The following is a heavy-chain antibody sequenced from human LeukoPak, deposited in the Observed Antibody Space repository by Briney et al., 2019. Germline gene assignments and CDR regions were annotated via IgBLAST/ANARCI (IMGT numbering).Heavy chain of an antibody. CDR3: AKDSPTPLLWFGGHGRYYGMDV. CDR1: GFTFSSYW. Sequence: PGGSLRLSCAASGFTFSSYWMSWVRQAPGKGLEWVSAISGRGDRTSYADSVKGRVTISRDNSKNTLYLQMNSLRAEDTAVYYCAKDSPTPLLWFGGHGRYYGMDVWGQGTTVTVSS. D-gene: IGHD3-10*01. V-gene: IGHV3-23*01. CDR2: ISGRGDRT. J-gene: IGHJ6*02.